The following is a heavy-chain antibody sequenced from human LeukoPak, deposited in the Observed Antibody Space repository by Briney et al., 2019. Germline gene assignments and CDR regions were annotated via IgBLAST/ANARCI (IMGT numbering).Heavy chain of an antibody. CDR2: INPNSGGT. D-gene: IGHD1-7*01. V-gene: IGHV1-2*06. Sequence: ASVKVSCKASGYTFTGYYMHWVRQAPGQGLEWMGRINPNSGGTNYAQKFQGRVTMTRDTSISTAYMELSRLRSDVTAVYYCARDPPLVWNYGTKFDYWGQGTLVTVSS. CDR1: GYTFTGYY. J-gene: IGHJ4*02. CDR3: ARDPPLVWNYGTKFDY.